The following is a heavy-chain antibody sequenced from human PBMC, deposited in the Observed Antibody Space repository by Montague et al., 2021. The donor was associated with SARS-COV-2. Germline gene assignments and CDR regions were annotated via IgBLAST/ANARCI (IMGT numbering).Heavy chain of an antibody. Sequence: SETLSLTCTVSGGSMSDHYWAWIRQPPGKGLEWLAYIYYSGGINSNASLKSRVTMSVDTSKNQFSLKLTSVTAADTAVYYCARAVSVRGAVNWFDPWGQGTPVTVSS. CDR3: ARAVSVRGAVNWFDP. V-gene: IGHV4-59*11. CDR1: GGSMSDHY. CDR2: IYYSGGI. J-gene: IGHJ5*02. D-gene: IGHD3-10*01.